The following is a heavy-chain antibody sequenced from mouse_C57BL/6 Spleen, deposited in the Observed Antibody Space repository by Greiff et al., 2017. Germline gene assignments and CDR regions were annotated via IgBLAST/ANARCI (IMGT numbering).Heavy chain of an antibody. CDR2: IYPRDGST. CDR3: ARYDYDAGFAY. V-gene: IGHV1-85*01. CDR1: GYTFTRYD. J-gene: IGHJ3*01. Sequence: VQLQQSGPELVKPGASVKLSCKASGYTFTRYDINWVKQRPGLGLEWIGWIYPRDGSTKYNEKFKGKATLTVDTSSSTAYMELHSLTSEDSAVYFCARYDYDAGFAYWGQGTLVTVSA. D-gene: IGHD2-4*01.